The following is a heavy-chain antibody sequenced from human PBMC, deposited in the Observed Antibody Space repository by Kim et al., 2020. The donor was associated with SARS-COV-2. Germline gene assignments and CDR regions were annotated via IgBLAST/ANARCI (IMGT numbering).Heavy chain of an antibody. Sequence: SETLSLTCAVYGGSFSGYYWSWIRQPPGKGLEWIGEINHSGSTNYNPSLKSRVTISVDTSKNQFSLKLSSVTAADTAVYYCARMGYYDFWSGGIDYWGQGTLVTVSS. D-gene: IGHD3-3*01. CDR1: GGSFSGYY. CDR3: ARMGYYDFWSGGIDY. CDR2: INHSGST. V-gene: IGHV4-34*01. J-gene: IGHJ4*02.